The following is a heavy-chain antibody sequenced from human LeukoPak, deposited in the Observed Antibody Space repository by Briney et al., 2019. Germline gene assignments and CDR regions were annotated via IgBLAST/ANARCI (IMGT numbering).Heavy chain of an antibody. J-gene: IGHJ5*02. D-gene: IGHD3-16*01. CDR1: GGSISSGDYY. Sequence: SETLSLTCIVSGGSISSGDYYWDWVRQPPGKGLEWIGSIYYSGSTYYNPSLKSRVTMSVDTSKNRFSLKLTSVTAADTAVYYCARLGAIRLDPWGQGTLVTVSS. CDR2: IYYSGST. CDR3: ARLGAIRLDP. V-gene: IGHV4-39*01.